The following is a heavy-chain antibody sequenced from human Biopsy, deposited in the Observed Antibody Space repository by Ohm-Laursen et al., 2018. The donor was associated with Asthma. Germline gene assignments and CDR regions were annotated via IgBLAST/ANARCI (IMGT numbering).Heavy chain of an antibody. D-gene: IGHD3-3*01. J-gene: IGHJ6*02. V-gene: IGHV3-30*18. CDR1: GFTFSSYG. Sequence: SLRLSCAASGFTFSSYGMYWVRQAPGKGLERVAVISYDGSNKYYADSVKGRFTISRDNSKNTLYLQMNSLRAEDTAVYYCAKDTEGRYDFWSGLSYNYYGMDVWGQGTTVTVS. CDR2: ISYDGSNK. CDR3: AKDTEGRYDFWSGLSYNYYGMDV.